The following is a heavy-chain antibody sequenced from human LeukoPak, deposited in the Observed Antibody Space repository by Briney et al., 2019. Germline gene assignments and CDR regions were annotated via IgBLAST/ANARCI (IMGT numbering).Heavy chain of an antibody. Sequence: GGALRLSCSASGFTFSSYAMYWGRQAPAKGLEYVSAISSNGGSTYYADSVKGRFTISRDNSKNTLYLQMSGLRAEDTAVYYCVKGRTIYYYDSSGYFDAFDIWGQGTMVTVSS. J-gene: IGHJ3*02. CDR3: VKGRTIYYYDSSGYFDAFDI. CDR2: ISSNGGST. CDR1: GFTFSSYA. D-gene: IGHD3-22*01. V-gene: IGHV3-64D*09.